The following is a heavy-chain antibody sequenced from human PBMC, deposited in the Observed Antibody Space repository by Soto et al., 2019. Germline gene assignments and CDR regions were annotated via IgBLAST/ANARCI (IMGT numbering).Heavy chain of an antibody. J-gene: IGHJ6*03. CDR1: GFTFDDYA. CDR2: ISWNSGSI. D-gene: IGHD2-21*01. CDR3: AKDGLAGGETPYYYYYMDV. V-gene: IGHV3-9*01. Sequence: GGSLRLSCAASGFTFDDYAMHWVRQAPGKGLEWVSGISWNSGSIGYADSVKGRFTISRDNAKNSLYLQMNSLRAEDTALYYCAKDGLAGGETPYYYYYMDVWGKGTTVTVSS.